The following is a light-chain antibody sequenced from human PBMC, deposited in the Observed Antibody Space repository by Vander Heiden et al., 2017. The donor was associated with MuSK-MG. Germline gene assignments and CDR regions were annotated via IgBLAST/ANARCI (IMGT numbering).Light chain of an antibody. V-gene: IGLV2-8*01. CDR2: EVT. CDR1: SSDVGAYIF. J-gene: IGLJ2*01. CDR3: VAYACKKVLV. Sequence: QSALTQPPSASGSPGPSVNISCTGTSSDVGAYIFVSWYQQHPGKAPTLILYEVTKRPSGVPDRFSGSKSGNTASLTVFGREDEDDDEYYCVAYACKKVLVFGGGTKVTVL.